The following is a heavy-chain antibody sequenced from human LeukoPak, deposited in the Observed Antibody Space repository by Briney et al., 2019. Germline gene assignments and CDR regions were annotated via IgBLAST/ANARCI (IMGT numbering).Heavy chain of an antibody. Sequence: ASVRVSCKASGYTFTGYYMHWVRQAPGQGLEWMGWINPNSGGTNYAQKFQGRVTMTRDTSISIAYMELSRLRSDDTAVYYCARDRAAAGYFDYWGQGTLVTVSS. D-gene: IGHD6-13*01. CDR1: GYTFTGYY. CDR2: INPNSGGT. CDR3: ARDRAAAGYFDY. J-gene: IGHJ4*02. V-gene: IGHV1-2*02.